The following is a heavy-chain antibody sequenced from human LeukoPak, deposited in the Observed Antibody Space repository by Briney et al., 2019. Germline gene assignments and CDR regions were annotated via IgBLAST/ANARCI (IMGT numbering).Heavy chain of an antibody. D-gene: IGHD3-9*01. Sequence: ASVKVSCKASGYTFTSYDINWVRQATGQGLEWMVWMNPNSGNTGYAQKFQGRVTITRNTSISTAYMELSSLRSEDTAVYHCATLPYYDILTGYYMDVWGKGTTVTVSS. CDR3: ATLPYYDILTGYYMDV. J-gene: IGHJ6*03. CDR1: GYTFTSYD. V-gene: IGHV1-8*03. CDR2: MNPNSGNT.